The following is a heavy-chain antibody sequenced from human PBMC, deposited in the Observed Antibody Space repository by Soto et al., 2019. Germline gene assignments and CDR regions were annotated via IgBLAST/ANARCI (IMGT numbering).Heavy chain of an antibody. Sequence: SQTLSLTCAISGDSVSSNSAAWNWIRQSPSRGLEWLGRTYYRSKWYNDYAVSVKSRITINPDTSKNQFSLQLNSVTPEDTAVYYCARGKLNRSSTSCYFYYYYGMDVWGQGTTVTVS. V-gene: IGHV6-1*01. J-gene: IGHJ6*02. D-gene: IGHD2-2*01. CDR2: TYYRSKWYN. CDR3: ARGKLNRSSTSCYFYYYYGMDV. CDR1: GDSVSSNSAA.